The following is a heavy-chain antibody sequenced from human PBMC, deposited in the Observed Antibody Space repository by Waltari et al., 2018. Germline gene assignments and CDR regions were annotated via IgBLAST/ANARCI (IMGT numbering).Heavy chain of an antibody. CDR3: ARGGRYSSGWWI. CDR1: GFTFSSYA. D-gene: IGHD6-19*01. CDR2: IYSGGST. J-gene: IGHJ3*02. V-gene: IGHV3-23*03. Sequence: EVQLLESGGGLVQPGGSLRLSCAASGFTFSSYAMSWVRQAPGKGLEWVSVIYSGGSTYYADSVKGRFTISRDNSKNTLYLQMSSLRSEDTAVYYCARGGRYSSGWWIWGQGTMVTVSS.